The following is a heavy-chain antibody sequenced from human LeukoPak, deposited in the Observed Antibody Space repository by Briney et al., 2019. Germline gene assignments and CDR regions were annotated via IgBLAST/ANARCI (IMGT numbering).Heavy chain of an antibody. Sequence: SETLSLTCAVYGGSFSGYYWSWIRQPPGKGLEWIGEINHSGSTNYNPSLKSRVTISVDTSKNQFSLKLSSVTAADTAVYYCARDPLKDWGQGTVVTVSS. CDR3: ARDPLKD. J-gene: IGHJ4*02. CDR1: GGSFSGYY. CDR2: INHSGST. V-gene: IGHV4-34*01.